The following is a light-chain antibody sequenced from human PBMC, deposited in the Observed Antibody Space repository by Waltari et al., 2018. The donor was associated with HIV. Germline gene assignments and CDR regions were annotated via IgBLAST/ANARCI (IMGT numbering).Light chain of an antibody. J-gene: IGLJ3*02. V-gene: IGLV1-40*01. CDR3: QSYDRSLSNWV. CDR1: SSTIGAGYD. CDR2: GNS. Sequence: QSVLTQPPSVSGAPGQRATIPCTGRSSTIGAGYDVHWYQQLPGTAPKLLINGNSNRPSGVPDRFSGSKSGTSASLAISGLQPDDETDYYCQSYDRSLSNWVFGGGTKLTVL.